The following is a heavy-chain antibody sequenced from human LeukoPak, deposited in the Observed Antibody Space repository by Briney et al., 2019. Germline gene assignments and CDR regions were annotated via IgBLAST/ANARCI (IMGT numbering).Heavy chain of an antibody. CDR2: ISYDGSNK. CDR1: GFTFSSYA. J-gene: IGHJ3*02. Sequence: GGSLRLSCAASGFTFSSYAMHWVRQAPGKGLEWVAVISYDGSNKYYADSVKGRFTISRDNSKNTLYLQMNSLRAEDTAVYYCARNYGDYVGTFDAFDIWGQGTMVIVSS. V-gene: IGHV3-30*04. CDR3: ARNYGDYVGTFDAFDI. D-gene: IGHD4-17*01.